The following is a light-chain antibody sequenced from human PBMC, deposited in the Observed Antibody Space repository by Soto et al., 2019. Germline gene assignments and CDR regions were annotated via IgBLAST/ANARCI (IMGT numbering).Light chain of an antibody. CDR3: QQRHMPPIT. CDR2: DAY. CDR1: QSFRGL. V-gene: IGKV3-11*01. J-gene: IGKJ5*01. Sequence: EVVLTQSPVTLSLSPGEIATLSCRSSQSFRGLLSWYQQKPGQAPSLLIYDAYNRATGIPPRFSGSGSGTDFTLTISSLEPEDSAVYYCQQRHMPPITSGQGTRR.